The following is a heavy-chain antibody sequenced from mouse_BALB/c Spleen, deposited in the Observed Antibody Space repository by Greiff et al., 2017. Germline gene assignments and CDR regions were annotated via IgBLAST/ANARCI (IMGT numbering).Heavy chain of an antibody. CDR3: ARGGFYYGSSYGY. V-gene: IGHV5-6-3*01. D-gene: IGHD1-1*01. J-gene: IGHJ2*01. Sequence: EVKLVESGGGLVQPGGSLKLSCAASGFTFSSYGMSWVRQTPDKRLELVATINSNGGSTYYPDSVKGRFTISRDNAKNTLYLQMSSLKSEDTAMYYCARGGFYYGSSYGYWGQGTTRTVSS. CDR2: INSNGGST. CDR1: GFTFSSYG.